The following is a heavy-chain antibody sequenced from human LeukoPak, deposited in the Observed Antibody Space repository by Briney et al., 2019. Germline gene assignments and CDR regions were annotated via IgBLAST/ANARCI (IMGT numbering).Heavy chain of an antibody. V-gene: IGHV3-23*01. CDR2: ISGSGGST. D-gene: IGHD3-10*01. J-gene: IGHJ4*02. CDR1: GFTFSSYA. Sequence: GGSLRLSCAASGFTFSSYAMSRVRQAPGKGLEWVSAISGSGGSTYYADSVKGRFTISRDNSKNTLYLQMNSLRAEDTAVYYCAKEVFYYYGSGSYYKGSPYFDYWGQGTLVTVSS. CDR3: AKEVFYYYGSGSYYKGSPYFDY.